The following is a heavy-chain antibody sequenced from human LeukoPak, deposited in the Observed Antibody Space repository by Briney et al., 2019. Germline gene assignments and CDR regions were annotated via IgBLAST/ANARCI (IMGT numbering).Heavy chain of an antibody. J-gene: IGHJ4*02. CDR2: ISGSGGST. V-gene: IGHV3-23*01. Sequence: GGSLRLSCAASGFTFSSYSMNWVRQAPGKGLEWVSAISGSGGSTYYADSVKGRFTISRDNSKNTLYLQMNSLRAEDTAVYYCAKEVIVGVSFDYWGQGTLVTVSS. CDR3: AKEVIVGVSFDY. D-gene: IGHD1-26*01. CDR1: GFTFSSYS.